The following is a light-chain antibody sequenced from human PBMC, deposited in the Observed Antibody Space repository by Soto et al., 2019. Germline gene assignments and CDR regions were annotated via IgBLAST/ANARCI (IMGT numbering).Light chain of an antibody. CDR1: SGHSNNA. CDR3: QTWGTGIGRV. V-gene: IGLV4-69*01. Sequence: QSVLTQSPSASASLGASVKLTCTLSSGHSNNAIAWHQQQPEKGPRYLMKLNSDGRHSKGDGIPDRFSGSSFGAERYLTISSLQSEDEADYYCQTWGTGIGRVLGGGTKLTFL. CDR2: LNSDGRH. J-gene: IGLJ3*02.